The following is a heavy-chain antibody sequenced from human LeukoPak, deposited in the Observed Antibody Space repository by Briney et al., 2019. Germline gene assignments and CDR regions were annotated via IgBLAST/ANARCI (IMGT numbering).Heavy chain of an antibody. CDR1: GFTFSSYA. Sequence: GRSLRLSCAASGFTFSSYAMHWVRQAPGKGLEWVAVISYDGSNKYYADSVKGRFTISRDNSKNTLYLQMNSLRAEDTAVYYCARDRGGWKGPYYYYGMDVWGQRTTVTVSS. CDR3: ARDRGGWKGPYYYYGMDV. D-gene: IGHD1-1*01. CDR2: ISYDGSNK. V-gene: IGHV3-30-3*01. J-gene: IGHJ6*02.